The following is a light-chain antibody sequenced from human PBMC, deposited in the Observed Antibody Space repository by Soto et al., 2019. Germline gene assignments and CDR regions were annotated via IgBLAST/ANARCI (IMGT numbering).Light chain of an antibody. Sequence: EIVLTQSPATLSLSPGERATLSCRASQSVSSYLAWYQQKPGQAPRLLIYDASNRATGIPARFSGSGSGTDFPPTLSSLEPEDFAVYYCQQRSNWPKTFGQGTKVEIK. CDR3: QQRSNWPKT. J-gene: IGKJ1*01. CDR2: DAS. CDR1: QSVSSY. V-gene: IGKV3-11*01.